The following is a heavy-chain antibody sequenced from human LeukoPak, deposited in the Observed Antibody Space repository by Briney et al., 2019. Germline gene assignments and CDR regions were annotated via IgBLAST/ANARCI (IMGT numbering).Heavy chain of an antibody. CDR3: ARVGAVDYDSSGYYYFDY. D-gene: IGHD3-22*01. CDR2: IYYSGST. Sequence: SETLSLTCTVSGGSISSGSYYWSWIRQHPGKGLEWIGYIYYSGSTYYNPSLKSRVTISVDTSKNQFSLKLSSVTAADTAVYYCARVGAVDYDSSGYYYFDYWGQGTLVTVSS. CDR1: GGSISSGSYY. J-gene: IGHJ4*02. V-gene: IGHV4-31*03.